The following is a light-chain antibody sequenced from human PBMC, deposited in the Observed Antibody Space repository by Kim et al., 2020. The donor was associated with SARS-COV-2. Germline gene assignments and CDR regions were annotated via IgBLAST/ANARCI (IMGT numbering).Light chain of an antibody. V-gene: IGLV3-19*01. CDR1: YY. CDR3: TSRDSSSNPLV. Sequence: YYASWYQQKAGQAPLLVMYGKDNRPRGIPDRFSGSSSGDTASLTITGTRAEDEAEYYCTSRDSSSNPLVFGGGTQLTVL. J-gene: IGLJ3*02. CDR2: GKD.